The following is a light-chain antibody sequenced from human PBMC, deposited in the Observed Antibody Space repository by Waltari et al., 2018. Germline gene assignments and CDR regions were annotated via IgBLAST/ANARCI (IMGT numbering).Light chain of an antibody. V-gene: IGKV3-11*01. CDR3: QQRSNWPLT. CDR1: QSVRSY. J-gene: IGKJ4*01. Sequence: EIVLTQSPATLSLPPGERATLSCRASQSVRSYLAWYQQKPGQAPRLLIYDASNRATGIPARFSGSGSGTDFTLTISSLEPEDSAVYYCQQRSNWPLTFGGGTKVEIK. CDR2: DAS.